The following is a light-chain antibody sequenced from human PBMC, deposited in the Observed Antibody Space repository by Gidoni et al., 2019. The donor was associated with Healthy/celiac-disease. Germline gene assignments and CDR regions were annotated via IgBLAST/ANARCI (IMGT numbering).Light chain of an antibody. J-gene: IGKJ2*01. CDR2: GAS. CDR1: QSVSRN. Sequence: EIVMTQSPATLSVSPGERATLSCRASQSVSRNLAWSQQKPGRAPRLLIYGASTRATGIPARFSGSGSGTEFTLTISSLQSEDFAVYYCQQYNNWPPRFGQGTKLEIK. V-gene: IGKV3-15*01. CDR3: QQYNNWPPR.